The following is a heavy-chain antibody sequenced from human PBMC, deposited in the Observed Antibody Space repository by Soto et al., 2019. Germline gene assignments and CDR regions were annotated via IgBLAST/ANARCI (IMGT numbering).Heavy chain of an antibody. CDR1: GGSISSYY. D-gene: IGHD2-15*01. V-gene: IGHV4-59*06. J-gene: IGHJ4*02. CDR2: IYHSGRT. Sequence: NPSETLSLTCTVSGGSISSYYWSWFRQPPGKGLEWIGHIYHSGRTYYNPSLKSRVTISVDTSKNQFSLNLSSVTAADTAVYYCARWVEVSLDYFDSWGQGTPVTVSS. CDR3: ARWVEVSLDYFDS.